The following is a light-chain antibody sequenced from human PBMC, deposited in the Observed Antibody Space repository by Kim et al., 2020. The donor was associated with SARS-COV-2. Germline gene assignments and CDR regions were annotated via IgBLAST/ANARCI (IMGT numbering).Light chain of an antibody. CDR1: GLPKQY. Sequence: SYELTQPLSVSVSPGQTARITCSGDGLPKQYAYWYQKKPGQAPVLVISKDSERPAGIPERFSGSSSGTTVTLTIRGVQAEDEADYFCQSGDISDIIFGGGTKLTVL. CDR2: KDS. V-gene: IGLV3-25*03. CDR3: QSGDISDII. J-gene: IGLJ2*01.